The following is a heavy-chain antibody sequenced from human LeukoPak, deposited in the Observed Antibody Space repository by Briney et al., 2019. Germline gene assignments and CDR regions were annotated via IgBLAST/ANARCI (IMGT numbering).Heavy chain of an antibody. CDR1: GFTFSSYE. Sequence: GGSLRLSCAASGFTFSSYEMNWVRQAPGKGLEWVSYISSSGSTIYYADSVKGRFTISRDNAKNSLYLQMNSLTAEDTAIYYCAKDPVPSYYGSGSADYWGQGTLVTVSS. J-gene: IGHJ4*02. D-gene: IGHD3-10*01. CDR2: ISSSGSTI. CDR3: AKDPVPSYYGSGSADY. V-gene: IGHV3-48*03.